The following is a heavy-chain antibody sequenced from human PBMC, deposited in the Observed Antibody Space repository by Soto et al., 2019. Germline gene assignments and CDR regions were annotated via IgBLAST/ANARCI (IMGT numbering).Heavy chain of an antibody. Sequence: QVQLQESGPGLVRPSETLSLTCTVSAASISSYYWTWIRQPPGKGLEWIGHMYNSEDTKYNPSLNSRVTMSVDTSKNPFSLKLRSVTAADTAIYYCVRHATDRHGNAEDWYFDLWGRGTLVTVSS. CDR1: AASISSYY. J-gene: IGHJ2*01. CDR2: MYNSEDT. V-gene: IGHV4-59*08. CDR3: VRHATDRHGNAEDWYFDL. D-gene: IGHD2-15*01.